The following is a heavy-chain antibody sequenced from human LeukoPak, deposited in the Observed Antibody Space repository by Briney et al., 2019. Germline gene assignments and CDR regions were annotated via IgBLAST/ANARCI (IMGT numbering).Heavy chain of an antibody. CDR3: ARKDGDY. V-gene: IGHV4-4*07. J-gene: IGHJ4*02. CDR2: IYSSEST. CDR1: GASISAFH. Sequence: SETLSLTCTVSGASISAFHWTWFRQPAGKTLEWIGLIYSSESTFLNPSLKTRVAMSLDLTKNQLSLRLTSLTAADTAMYYCARKDGDYWGQGTLVTVSS.